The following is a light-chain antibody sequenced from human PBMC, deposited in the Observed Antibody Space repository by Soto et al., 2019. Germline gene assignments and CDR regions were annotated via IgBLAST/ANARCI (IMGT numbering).Light chain of an antibody. CDR2: LAS. Sequence: EVVVTQSPATLSVSPGERVTLSCRASQSVNDRLAWYQHKPGQPPRLLIYLASLRATGTAARFSGSGSGTDFTLTINSLQSEDFAAYYCQQYGTWPYTFGQGTTLDIK. J-gene: IGKJ2*01. CDR1: QSVNDR. V-gene: IGKV3-15*01. CDR3: QQYGTWPYT.